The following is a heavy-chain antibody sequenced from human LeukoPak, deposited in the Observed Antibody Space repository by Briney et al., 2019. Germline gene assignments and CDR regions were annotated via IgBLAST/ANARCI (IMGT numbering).Heavy chain of an antibody. D-gene: IGHD6-13*01. Sequence: GGSLRHSCAASGFTFSSYAMHWVRQAPGKGLEWVAVISYDGSNKYYADSVKGRFTISRDNSKNTLYLQMNSLRAEDTAVYYCARVLSSSIAAAVLNYWGQGTLVTVSS. CDR2: ISYDGSNK. CDR1: GFTFSSYA. CDR3: ARVLSSSIAAAVLNY. J-gene: IGHJ4*02. V-gene: IGHV3-30*04.